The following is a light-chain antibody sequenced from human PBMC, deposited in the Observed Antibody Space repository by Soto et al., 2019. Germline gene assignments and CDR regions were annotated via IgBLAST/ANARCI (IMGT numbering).Light chain of an antibody. J-gene: IGLJ1*01. CDR1: SSNIGGNS. Sequence: QSVLTQPPSVSAAPGQRVTISCSGSSSNIGGNSVSWYQQLPGTAPKLLIYDDDKRPSGIPDRFSGSKSGTSATLGITGFQTGDEADHYCGSWDSRLSAYVFGTGTKVPS. V-gene: IGLV1-51*01. CDR3: GSWDSRLSAYV. CDR2: DDD.